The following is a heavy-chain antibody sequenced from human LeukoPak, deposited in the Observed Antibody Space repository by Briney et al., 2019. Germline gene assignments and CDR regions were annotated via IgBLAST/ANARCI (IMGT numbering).Heavy chain of an antibody. Sequence: SEALSLTCTVSGGSISSSSYYWGWIRQPPGKGLEWIGSIYYSGSTYYNPSLKSRVTISVDTSKNQFSLKLSSVTAADTAVYYCARAPGIAVDYWGQGTLVTVSS. J-gene: IGHJ4*02. D-gene: IGHD6-13*01. CDR2: IYYSGST. CDR1: GGSISSSSYY. CDR3: ARAPGIAVDY. V-gene: IGHV4-39*07.